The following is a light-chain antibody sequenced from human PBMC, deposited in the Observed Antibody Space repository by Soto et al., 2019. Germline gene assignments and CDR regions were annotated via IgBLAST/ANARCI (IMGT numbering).Light chain of an antibody. CDR1: SSDVGGYNY. Sequence: QSALTQPASVXGSXXXXXXISCTGTSSDVGGYNYVSWYQQHPGKAPKLMIYDVSNRPSGVSNRFSGSKSGNTASLTISGLQAEDEADYYCSSYTSSSTRVFGGGTKLTVL. CDR2: DVS. J-gene: IGLJ2*01. CDR3: SSYTSSSTRV. V-gene: IGLV2-14*01.